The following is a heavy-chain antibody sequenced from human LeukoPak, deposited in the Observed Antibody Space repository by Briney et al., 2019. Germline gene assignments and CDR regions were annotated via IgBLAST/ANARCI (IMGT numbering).Heavy chain of an antibody. Sequence: ASVKVSCKASGYTFTSYGISWVRQAPGQGLEWMGWISAYNGNTNYAQKLQGRVTMTTDTSTSTAYMELRSLRSDDTAVDYCAIDRSEWIGEFFDFGGQGPVVIVSA. V-gene: IGHV1-18*01. D-gene: IGHD3-10*01. CDR1: GYTFTSYG. CDR3: AIDRSEWIGEFFDF. J-gene: IGHJ4*02. CDR2: ISAYNGNT.